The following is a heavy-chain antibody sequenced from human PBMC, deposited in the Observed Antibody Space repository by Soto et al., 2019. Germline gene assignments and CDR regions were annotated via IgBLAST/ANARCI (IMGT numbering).Heavy chain of an antibody. J-gene: IGHJ6*03. Sequence: QVQLQEAGPGLVKPSETLSLTCSVSGASFSNYYWSWIRQPPGKGLEWIGYIYYRGSTNYNPSLKSRVTISVDTSRNQVSLRLTSVTAADTAVYYCATAVPNDYVPNYYPVDVWGRGITVTVSS. CDR2: IYYRGST. CDR3: ATAVPNDYVPNYYPVDV. V-gene: IGHV4-59*01. CDR1: GASFSNYY. D-gene: IGHD4-17*01.